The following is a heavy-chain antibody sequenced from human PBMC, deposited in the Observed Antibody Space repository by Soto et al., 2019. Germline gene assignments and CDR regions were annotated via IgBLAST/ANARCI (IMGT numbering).Heavy chain of an antibody. CDR2: IFGSGAPT. CDR1: GYTFSNYA. D-gene: IGHD3-16*01. J-gene: IGHJ3*01. V-gene: IGHV3-23*01. CDR3: TREASTWGFAFDL. Sequence: ESGGGLVQPGGSLRLSCAASGYTFSNYAMSWVRQAPGKGLQWVSTIFGSGAPTHYADSVKGRFAISRDNSNNTLLLQMNSLKDEDTAVYYCTREASTWGFAFDLWGQGTRVAVSS.